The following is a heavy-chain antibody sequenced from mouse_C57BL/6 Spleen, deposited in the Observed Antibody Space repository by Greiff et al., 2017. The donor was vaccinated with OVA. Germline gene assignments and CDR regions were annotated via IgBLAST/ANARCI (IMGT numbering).Heavy chain of an antibody. J-gene: IGHJ1*03. Sequence: VQLVESGGGLVKPGGSLKLSCAASGFTFSSYAMSWVRQTPEKRLEWVATISDGGSYTYYPDNVKGRFTISRDNAKNNLYLQMSHLKSEDTAMYYCAKGYDYDEEAYWYFDVWGTGTTVTVSS. CDR1: GFTFSSYA. CDR2: ISDGGSYT. CDR3: AKGYDYDEEAYWYFDV. V-gene: IGHV5-4*01. D-gene: IGHD2-4*01.